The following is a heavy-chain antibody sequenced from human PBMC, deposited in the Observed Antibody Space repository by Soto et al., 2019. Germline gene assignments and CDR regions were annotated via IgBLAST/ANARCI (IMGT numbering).Heavy chain of an antibody. Sequence: GGSLRLSCSASGFTFSTYWMSWVRQAPGKGLEWVANIKQDGSEKYYVDSVKGRFTISRDNAKNSLYLQMNSLRAEDTAVYYCARDSLGYCTSTSCYWSEDYWCQGTLVTVSS. J-gene: IGHJ4*02. CDR3: ARDSLGYCTSTSCYWSEDY. V-gene: IGHV3-7*03. CDR1: GFTFSTYW. D-gene: IGHD2-2*01. CDR2: IKQDGSEK.